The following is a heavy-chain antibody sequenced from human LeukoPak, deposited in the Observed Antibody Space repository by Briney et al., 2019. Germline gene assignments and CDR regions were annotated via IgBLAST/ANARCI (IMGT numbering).Heavy chain of an antibody. CDR2: ISYDGSNK. Sequence: GSLRLSFAASGFTFSSYAMHWVRQAPGKGLGWVAVISYDGSNKYYADSVKGRFTISRDNSKNTLYLQMNSLRAEDTAVYYCARGGWLQFSYYYYGMDVWGQGTTVTVSS. CDR3: ARGGWLQFSYYYYGMDV. CDR1: GFTFSSYA. V-gene: IGHV3-30-3*01. J-gene: IGHJ6*02. D-gene: IGHD5-24*01.